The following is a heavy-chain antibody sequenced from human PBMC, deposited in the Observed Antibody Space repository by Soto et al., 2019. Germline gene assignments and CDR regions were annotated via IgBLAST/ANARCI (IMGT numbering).Heavy chain of an antibody. CDR2: ISVSGGST. V-gene: IGHV3-23*01. D-gene: IGHD6-13*01. Sequence: GGSLRLSCAASGFTFSSYAMSWVRQAPGKGLEWVSAISVSGGSTYYADSVKGRFTISIDNSKNTLYLQMNSLRAEDTAGYYFAKDVRAAAGISSFLDYWGQGTLVTVSS. CDR1: GFTFSSYA. J-gene: IGHJ4*02. CDR3: AKDVRAAAGISSFLDY.